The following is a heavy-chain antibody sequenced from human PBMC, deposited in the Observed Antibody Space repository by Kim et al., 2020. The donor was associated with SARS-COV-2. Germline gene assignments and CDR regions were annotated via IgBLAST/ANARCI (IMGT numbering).Heavy chain of an antibody. D-gene: IGHD6-6*01. Sequence: SETLSLTCAVYGGSFSGYYWSWIRQPPGKGLEWIGEINHSGSTNYNPSLKSRVTISVDTSKNQFSLKLSSVTAADTAVYYCARGADSSSPGLGSWFDPWGQGTLVTVSS. CDR1: GGSFSGYY. V-gene: IGHV4-34*01. CDR2: INHSGST. J-gene: IGHJ5*02. CDR3: ARGADSSSPGLGSWFDP.